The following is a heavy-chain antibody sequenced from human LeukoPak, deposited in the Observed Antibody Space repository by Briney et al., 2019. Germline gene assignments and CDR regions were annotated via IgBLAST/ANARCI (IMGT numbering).Heavy chain of an antibody. CDR2: ISAYNGNT. D-gene: IGHD3-22*01. CDR1: GYTFTSYG. CDR3: ARDYYVTSGYYRQTPFDY. J-gene: IGHJ4*02. V-gene: IGHV1-18*01. Sequence: GASVKVSCMASGYTFTSYGISWVRQAPGQGLEWMGWISAYNGNTNYAQKLQGRVTMTTDTSTSTAYMELWSLRSDDTAVYYCARDYYVTSGYYRQTPFDYWGQGTLVTVSS.